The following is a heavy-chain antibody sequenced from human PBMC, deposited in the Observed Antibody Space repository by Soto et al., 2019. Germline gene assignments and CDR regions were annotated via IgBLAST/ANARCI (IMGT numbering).Heavy chain of an antibody. J-gene: IGHJ3*01. V-gene: IGHV3-30*14. CDR2: MTYDGATE. CDR3: ARVRLSIAGTEALDV. D-gene: IGHD3-3*02. Sequence: QVHLVESGGGVVQPGRSLRLSCAASGFTFNDYVLHWLRQAAGKGLEWVASMTYDGATEYYADSVKGRFTVARDNSKRTLSLPLNSLRPEDTAVYYCARVRLSIAGTEALDVWGQGTTVTVSS. CDR1: GFTFNDYV.